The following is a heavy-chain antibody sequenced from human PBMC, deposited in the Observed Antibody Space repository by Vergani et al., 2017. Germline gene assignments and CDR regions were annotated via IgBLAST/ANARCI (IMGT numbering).Heavy chain of an antibody. D-gene: IGHD3-10*01. CDR1: GGTFSSYT. V-gene: IGHV1-69*08. Sequence: QVQLVQSGAEVKKPGSSVKVSCKASGGTFSSYTISWVRQAPGQGLEWMGRIIPILGIANYAQKFQGRVTITADKSTSTAYMGLSSLRSQDTAVYYCARDYYGSVNYYYGMDVWGQGNTVTVSS. CDR3: ARDYYGSVNYYYGMDV. J-gene: IGHJ6*02. CDR2: IIPILGIA.